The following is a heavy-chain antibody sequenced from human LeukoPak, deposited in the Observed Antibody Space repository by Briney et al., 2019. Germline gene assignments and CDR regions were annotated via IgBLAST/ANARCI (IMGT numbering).Heavy chain of an antibody. CDR2: ISGLGDST. J-gene: IGHJ4*02. D-gene: IGHD5-12*01. V-gene: IGHV3-23*01. CDR3: AKGPAKYSGYDYFEY. Sequence: GGSLRLSYAASGFSFSSFAMSWVRQAPGKGLEWVSVISGLGDSTNYAESVKGRFTISRDNSKNTVYLLMNSLRGEDTAVYYCAKGPAKYSGYDYFEYWGQGTLVTVSS. CDR1: GFSFSSFA.